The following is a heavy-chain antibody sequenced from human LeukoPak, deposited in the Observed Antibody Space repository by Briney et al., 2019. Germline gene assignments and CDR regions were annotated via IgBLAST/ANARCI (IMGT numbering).Heavy chain of an antibody. J-gene: IGHJ6*02. V-gene: IGHV3-74*01. D-gene: IGHD3-9*01. CDR3: TRDLMDYDVSTGLHHYYMDV. CDR2: INGDGRNI. Sequence: GGSLRLSCVASGFAFSSYWMHWVRQDPRKGLVWVSRINGDGRNINYADSVRGRFTISRDNAKNTLYLQMNTLRVEDTAVYYCTRDLMDYDVSTGLHHYYMDVWGQGTTVTVSS. CDR1: GFAFSSYW.